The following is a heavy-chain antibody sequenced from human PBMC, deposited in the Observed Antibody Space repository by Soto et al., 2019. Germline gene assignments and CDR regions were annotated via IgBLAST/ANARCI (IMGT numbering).Heavy chain of an antibody. CDR1: GYTFTSYA. V-gene: IGHV1-3*01. Sequence: ASVKVSCKASGYTFTSYAMHWVRQAPGQRLEWMGWINAGNGNTKYSQKFQGRVTITRDTSASTAYMELSRLRSEDTAVYYCARGRIFRYFDSFDYWGQGTLVTVSS. CDR2: INAGNGNT. CDR3: ARGRIFRYFDSFDY. D-gene: IGHD3-9*01. J-gene: IGHJ4*02.